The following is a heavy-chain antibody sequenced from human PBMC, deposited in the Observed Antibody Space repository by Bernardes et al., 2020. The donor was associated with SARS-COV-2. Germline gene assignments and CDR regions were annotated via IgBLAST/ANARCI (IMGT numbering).Heavy chain of an antibody. V-gene: IGHV1-8*01. CDR2: MTPNSGNT. J-gene: IGHJ6*02. CDR1: GYTFTAYD. CDR3: AIIMVGPTNYYYYYGMDV. Sequence: ASVKVSCKASGYTFTAYDISWVRQATGQGLEWMGWMTPNSGNTGYAQKFQGRVTMTWDTSISTAYMELSSLTSDDTAVYFCAIIMVGPTNYYYYYGMDVWGQGTTVTVSS. D-gene: IGHD1-26*01.